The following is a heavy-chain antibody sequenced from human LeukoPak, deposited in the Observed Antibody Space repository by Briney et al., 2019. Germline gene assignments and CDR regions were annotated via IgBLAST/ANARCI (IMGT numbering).Heavy chain of an antibody. V-gene: IGHV4-59*01. J-gene: IGHJ6*03. Sequence: KPSETLSLTCTVSDDSITMYYWTWIRQPPGKGLEWIGYVDHTGSTKFNPSLNGRVCISRDTSKNLFSLRLRSVTAADTAVYFCARGRVSSSTWYSTYYYYFYMDVWGKGTTVTVSS. CDR1: DDSITMYY. CDR2: VDHTGST. D-gene: IGHD4-11*01. CDR3: ARGRVSSSTWYSTYYYYFYMDV.